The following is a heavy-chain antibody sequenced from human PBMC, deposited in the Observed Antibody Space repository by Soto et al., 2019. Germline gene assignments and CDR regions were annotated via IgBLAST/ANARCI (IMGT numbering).Heavy chain of an antibody. CDR2: IILKFGTA. V-gene: IGHV1-69*01. J-gene: IGHJ4*02. CDR3: ASLVAGLNPQGYFDY. Sequence: QVQLVQSGAEVKKPGSSVKVACKASGGTFSSYTISWVRQAHGQGLEWMGGIILKFGTANYAQKFQGRVTITADESTSTAYMELSSLRSEDTAVYYCASLVAGLNPQGYFDYWGQGTLVTVSS. CDR1: GGTFSSYT.